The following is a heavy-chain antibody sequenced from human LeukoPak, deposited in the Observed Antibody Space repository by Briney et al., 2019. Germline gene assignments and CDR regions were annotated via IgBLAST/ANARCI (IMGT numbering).Heavy chain of an antibody. V-gene: IGHV3-23*01. D-gene: IGHD3-16*01. CDR1: GFIFSTYV. J-gene: IGHJ3*02. CDR3: AKDYVGQVPDAFDI. Sequence: LSGGSLRLSCAASGFIFSTYVMNWVRQAPGKGLEWVSGISGSGGTTYFADSVKGRFTISRDNSKNTLYLQMNSLRAEDTAVYYCAKDYVGQVPDAFDIWGQGTMVTVSS. CDR2: ISGSGGTT.